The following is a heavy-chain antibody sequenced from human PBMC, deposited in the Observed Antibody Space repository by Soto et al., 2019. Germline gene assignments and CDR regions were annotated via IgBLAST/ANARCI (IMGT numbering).Heavy chain of an antibody. Sequence: GGSLRLSCAASGFTFSGSAMHWVRQASGKGLEWVGRIRSKANSYATAYAASVKGRFTISRDDSKNTAYLQMNSLKTEDTAVYYCTSPRAVGADYYFDYWGQGTLVTVSS. CDR2: IRSKANSYAT. CDR3: TSPRAVGADYYFDY. V-gene: IGHV3-73*01. CDR1: GFTFSGSA. D-gene: IGHD1-26*01. J-gene: IGHJ4*02.